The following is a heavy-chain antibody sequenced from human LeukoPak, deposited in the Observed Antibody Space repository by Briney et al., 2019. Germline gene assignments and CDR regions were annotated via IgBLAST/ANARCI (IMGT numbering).Heavy chain of an antibody. J-gene: IGHJ4*02. CDR3: ARWYSSGWAFDC. CDR1: GGTISSYY. V-gene: IGHV4-59*08. Sequence: SETLSLTCTVSGGTISSYYWNWIRQPPGKGLEWIGYIHYSGSTKYNPSLKSRVTISIDTSKNHFSLKLSSVTAADTAVYYCARWYSSGWAFDCWGQGTLVPVSS. D-gene: IGHD6-19*01. CDR2: IHYSGST.